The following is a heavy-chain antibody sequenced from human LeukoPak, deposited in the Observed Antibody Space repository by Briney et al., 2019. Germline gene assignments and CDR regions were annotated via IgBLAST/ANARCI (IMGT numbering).Heavy chain of an antibody. CDR1: GGSISRYY. CDR3: ARDKMIYSEGPFRLGKGGWFDP. V-gene: IGHV4-59*01. CDR2: IYYSGCT. D-gene: IGHD7-27*01. Sequence: SETLSLTCTVSGGSISRYYWSWIRQPPGKGLEWLGYIYYSGCTNYNAFLKRRITISVDTSKNQFSLKLSSVTAADTAVYYCARDKMIYSEGPFRLGKGGWFDPWGQGTLVTVSS. J-gene: IGHJ5*02.